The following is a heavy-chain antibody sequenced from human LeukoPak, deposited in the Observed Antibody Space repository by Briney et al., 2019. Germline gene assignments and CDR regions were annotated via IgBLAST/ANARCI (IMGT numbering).Heavy chain of an antibody. Sequence: ASVTVSCKVSGYTLTELSMHWVRQAPGKGLEWMGGLDPEDSDPNYAPNFQGRLTMTGATSSDTFYMELSSLTSEDTALYFCATGRGDYYYFMDVWGKGTSVTVSS. CDR1: GYTLTELS. V-gene: IGHV1-24*01. D-gene: IGHD3-10*01. CDR3: ATGRGDYYYFMDV. J-gene: IGHJ6*03. CDR2: LDPEDSDP.